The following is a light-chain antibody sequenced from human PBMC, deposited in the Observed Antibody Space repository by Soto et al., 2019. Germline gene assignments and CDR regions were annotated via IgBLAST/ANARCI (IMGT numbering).Light chain of an antibody. CDR1: RSVSSTY. CDR2: GAS. J-gene: IGKJ4*01. CDR3: QKYNSAPLT. V-gene: IGKV3-20*01. Sequence: EIVLTQSPGTLSFSPGERSTLACRASRSVSSTYLAWYQQKPGQPPRLLMYGASTRATGIPDRFSGSGSGTDFTLTISSLQPEDVAAYYCQKYNSAPLTFGGGTKVDIK.